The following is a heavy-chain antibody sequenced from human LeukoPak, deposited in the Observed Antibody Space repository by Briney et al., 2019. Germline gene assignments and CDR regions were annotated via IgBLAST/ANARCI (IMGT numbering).Heavy chain of an antibody. CDR2: VFYSGGT. CDR1: GGSISGFH. CDR3: ARLYAGAYTRLDP. Sequence: PSETLSLTCTVSGGSISGFHWCWIRQPPGKGLEYIGDVFYSGGTNYNSSLKSRLTISVDTSRNQFSLKLTSVTAADTAVYYCARLYAGAYTRLDPWGQGTLVAVSS. D-gene: IGHD3-16*01. V-gene: IGHV4-59*08. J-gene: IGHJ5*02.